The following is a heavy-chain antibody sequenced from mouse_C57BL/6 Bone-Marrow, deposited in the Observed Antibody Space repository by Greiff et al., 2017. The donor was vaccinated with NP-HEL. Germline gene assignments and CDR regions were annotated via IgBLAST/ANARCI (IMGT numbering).Heavy chain of an antibody. CDR2: IHPNSGST. Sequence: QVQLQQPGAELVKPGASVKLSCKASGYTFTSYWMHWVKQRPGQGLEWIGMIHPNSGSTNYNEKFKSKATLTVDKASSTAYMQLSSLTSEDSAVYYCARIWVYYFDYWGQGTTLTVSS. J-gene: IGHJ2*01. CDR3: ARIWVYYFDY. V-gene: IGHV1-64*01. D-gene: IGHD4-1*01. CDR1: GYTFTSYW.